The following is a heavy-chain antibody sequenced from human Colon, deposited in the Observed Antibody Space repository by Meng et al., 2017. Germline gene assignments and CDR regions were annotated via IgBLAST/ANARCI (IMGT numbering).Heavy chain of an antibody. CDR1: GGTFNSLT. V-gene: IGHV1-69*02. CDR3: VTGRDGYGYCQH. J-gene: IGHJ1*01. CDR2: IIPIIGLG. D-gene: IGHD5-24*01. Sequence: QVQLVQSGSEVKNPGSSVKVSCKSSGGTFNSLTLSWVRQARGQGLQWMGRIIPIIGLGNYVQKFQGRVTITAYESTGTAYMEVTSLKFEDTAVYYSVTGRDGYGYCQHWGEGNLVTVSS.